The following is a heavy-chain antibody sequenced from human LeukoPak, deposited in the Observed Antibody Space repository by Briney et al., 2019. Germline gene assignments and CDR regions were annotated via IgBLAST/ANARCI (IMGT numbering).Heavy chain of an antibody. CDR1: GFTFSSYS. Sequence: GGSLRLSCAASGFTFSSYSMHWVRQAPGKGLEWVAVISYDGSNTYYADSVKGRFTISRDNSKNTLYLQMNSMRAEDTAVYYYAKAGVEIVGTLFDYWGQGTLVTVSS. J-gene: IGHJ4*02. CDR2: ISYDGSNT. D-gene: IGHD5-12*01. V-gene: IGHV3-30*04. CDR3: AKAGVEIVGTLFDY.